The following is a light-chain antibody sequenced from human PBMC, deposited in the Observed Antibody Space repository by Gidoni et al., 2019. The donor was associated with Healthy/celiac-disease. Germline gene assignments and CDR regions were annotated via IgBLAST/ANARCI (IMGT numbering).Light chain of an antibody. CDR1: NIGSKS. Sequence: SYVLTQPPSVSVAPGKTARITCGGTNIGSKSVHWYQQKPGQAPELVIYYDSDRPKGIPARFSGSNAGKTATLTISRVEAGDEDDDYCQVWDSSSDHPNWVFGGGTKLTVL. CDR2: YDS. J-gene: IGLJ3*02. V-gene: IGLV3-21*04. CDR3: QVWDSSSDHPNWV.